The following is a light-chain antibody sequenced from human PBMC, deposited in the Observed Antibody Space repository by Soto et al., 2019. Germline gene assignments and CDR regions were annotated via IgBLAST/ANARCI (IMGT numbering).Light chain of an antibody. Sequence: EIVMTQSPATLSVSPGERATLSCRASQSVSNTLAWYQQKPGQAPRLLIYGASIRATGIPARFSGSGSGTEFTLTISSLQSEDCAVYYCQQYNNWPPWTFGQGTKVDI. CDR2: GAS. J-gene: IGKJ1*01. CDR3: QQYNNWPPWT. CDR1: QSVSNT. V-gene: IGKV3-15*01.